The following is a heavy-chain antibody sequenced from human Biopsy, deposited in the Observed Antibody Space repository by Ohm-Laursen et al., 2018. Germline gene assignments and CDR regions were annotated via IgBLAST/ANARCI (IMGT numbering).Heavy chain of an antibody. D-gene: IGHD2-15*01. CDR2: INQAGTT. J-gene: IGHJ4*02. CDR1: GKTFSDYQ. V-gene: IGHV4-34*08. Sequence: PETLSLTCAVFGKTFSDYQWSWIRQPPGKGLEWTGQINQAGTTNYNPSLKSRVSISADASKYEFSLRLTSVTAADTAVYLCGNEVHGRDYWGLGAQVTVSS. CDR3: GNEVHGRDY.